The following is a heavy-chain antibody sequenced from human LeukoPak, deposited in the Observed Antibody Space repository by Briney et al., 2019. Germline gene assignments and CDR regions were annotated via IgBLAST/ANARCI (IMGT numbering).Heavy chain of an antibody. Sequence: SVKVSCKASGGTFSSYAISWVRQAPGQGLEWMGGVIPIFGTTNYAQKFQGRVTITADESTSTAYMELSSLRSEDTAVCYCARNCGSTSCYAAGDAFDIWGQGTMVTVSS. CDR3: ARNCGSTSCYAAGDAFDI. CDR2: VIPIFGTT. D-gene: IGHD2-2*01. J-gene: IGHJ3*02. V-gene: IGHV1-69*01. CDR1: GGTFSSYA.